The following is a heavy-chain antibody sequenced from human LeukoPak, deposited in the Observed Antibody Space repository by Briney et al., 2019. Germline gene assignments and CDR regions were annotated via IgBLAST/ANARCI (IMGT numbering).Heavy chain of an antibody. J-gene: IGHJ4*02. V-gene: IGHV4-4*07. CDR3: ARTRGYSYGNTFDY. CDR2: IYTSGST. CDR1: CGYISSCY. D-gene: IGHD5-18*01. Sequence: SETLSLICTVSCGYISSCYWSWIGQPTGKELEESMGIYTSGSTNYNPSLTSRVTMSVDTSKNQFSLKLSSVTAADTAVYYCARTRGYSYGNTFDYWGQGTLVTVSS.